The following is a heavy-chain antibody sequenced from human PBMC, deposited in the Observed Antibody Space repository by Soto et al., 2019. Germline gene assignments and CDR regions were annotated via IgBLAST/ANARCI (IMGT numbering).Heavy chain of an antibody. CDR1: GFTFSNAW. Sequence: GSLRLSCAASGFTFSNAWMSWVRQAPGKGLEWDGRIKSKTDGGTTDYAAPVKGRFTISRDDSKNTLYLQMNSLKTEDTAVYYCTTASIAARRFSYYYYGMDVWGQGTTVTVSS. J-gene: IGHJ6*02. CDR2: IKSKTDGGTT. V-gene: IGHV3-15*01. D-gene: IGHD6-6*01. CDR3: TTASIAARRFSYYYYGMDV.